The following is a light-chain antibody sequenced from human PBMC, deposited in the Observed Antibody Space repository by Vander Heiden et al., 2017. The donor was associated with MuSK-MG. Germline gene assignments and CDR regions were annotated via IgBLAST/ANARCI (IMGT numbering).Light chain of an antibody. CDR2: GNS. V-gene: IGLV1-40*01. Sequence: QSVLTQPPSVSGAPGPRVTISCTGSSSNIGAGYDVHWYQQLPGTAPNLLIYGNSNRPSGVPDRFSGSKSGTSASLAITGLQAEEEADYYCQSYDSSLSGFWVFGGGTKLTVL. J-gene: IGLJ3*02. CDR3: QSYDSSLSGFWV. CDR1: SSNIGAGYD.